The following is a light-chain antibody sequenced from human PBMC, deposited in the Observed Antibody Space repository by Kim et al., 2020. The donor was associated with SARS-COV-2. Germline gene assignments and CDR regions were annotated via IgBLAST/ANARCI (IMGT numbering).Light chain of an antibody. CDR2: QDS. V-gene: IGLV3-1*01. CDR3: QAWDTSTLV. CDR1: KLGEKY. Sequence: VSPGQTTSITCSGDKLGEKYACWYQQKPGQSPVVVIYQDSKRPSGIPERFSGSTSGTTATLTISGTQAMDEAVYYCQAWDTSTLVFGGGTQLTVL. J-gene: IGLJ3*02.